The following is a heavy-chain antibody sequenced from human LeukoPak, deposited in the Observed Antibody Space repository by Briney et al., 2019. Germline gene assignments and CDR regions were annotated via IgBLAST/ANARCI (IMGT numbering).Heavy chain of an antibody. V-gene: IGHV3-9*01. D-gene: IGHD5-12*01. CDR2: ISWNSGNI. J-gene: IGHJ4*02. CDR3: AKDDMATITTRLDY. CDR1: GFTFDDYA. Sequence: PGGSLRLSCAASGFTFDDYAMHWVRQAPGKGLEWVSGISWNSGNIGYADSVKGRFTISRDNAKNSLYLQMNSLRAEGTALYYCAKDDMATITTRLDYWGQGTLVTVSS.